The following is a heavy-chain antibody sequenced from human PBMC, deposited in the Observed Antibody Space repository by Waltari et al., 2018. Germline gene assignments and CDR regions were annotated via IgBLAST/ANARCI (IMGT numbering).Heavy chain of an antibody. CDR1: GYTFTDYH. V-gene: IGHV1-2*04. J-gene: IGHJ4*02. CDR2: SNPKSGGT. CDR3: ARRSCTGECYAPYVD. D-gene: IGHD2-8*02. Sequence: QVQLVQSGAEVTKPGASVKVSCKPSGYTFTDYHIHWVRQAPGQGLEWMGWSNPKSGGTYYAQTFQGWVTMTRDTSTSTVYMELSSLKSDDTAVYYCARRSCTGECYAPYVDWGQGSLVTVSS.